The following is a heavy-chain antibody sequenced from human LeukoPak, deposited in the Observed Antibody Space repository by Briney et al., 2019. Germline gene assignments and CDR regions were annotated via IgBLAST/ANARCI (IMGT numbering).Heavy chain of an antibody. V-gene: IGHV1-2*02. D-gene: IGHD1-7*01. CDR1: GYTFTGYY. J-gene: IGHJ4*02. CDR3: ARHQGKDWNYYYFDY. CDR2: INPNSGGT. Sequence: GASEKVSCKASGYTFTGYYMHWVRQAPGQGLEWMGWINPNSGGTNYAQKFQGRVTMTRDTSISTAYMELSRLRSDDTAVYYCARHQGKDWNYYYFDYWGQGTLVTVSS.